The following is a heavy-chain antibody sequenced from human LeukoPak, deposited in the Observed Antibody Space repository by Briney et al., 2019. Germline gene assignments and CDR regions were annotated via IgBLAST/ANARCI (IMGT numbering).Heavy chain of an antibody. CDR3: ARDLAPSDV. CDR2: IIGSGSTT. CDR1: GFTFSSYA. J-gene: IGHJ6*04. Sequence: GGSLRLSCAASGFTFSSYAMSWVRQAPGKGLEWVSAIIGSGSTTYYADSVKGRFTISRDNAKNSLYLQMNSLRAEDTALYYCARDLAPSDVWGKGTTVTVSS. V-gene: IGHV3-23*01. D-gene: IGHD3-16*01.